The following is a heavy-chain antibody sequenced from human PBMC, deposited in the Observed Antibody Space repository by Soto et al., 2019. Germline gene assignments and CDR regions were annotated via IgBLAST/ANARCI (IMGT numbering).Heavy chain of an antibody. V-gene: IGHV4-39*01. CDR2: IYYSGST. CDR3: ARLLSGVGAF. J-gene: IGHJ4*02. D-gene: IGHD1-26*01. Sequence: QLQLQESGPGLVKPSETLSLTCTVSGGSISSSSYYWGWIRQTPGKGLEWIGSIYYSGSTYYNPSLKSRVTISVDTSKNQFSLKLSSVTAADTAVYYCARLLSGVGAFWGQGTLVTVSS. CDR1: GGSISSSSYY.